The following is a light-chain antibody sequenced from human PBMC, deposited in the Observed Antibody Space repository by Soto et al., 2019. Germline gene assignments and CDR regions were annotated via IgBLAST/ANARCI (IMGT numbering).Light chain of an antibody. V-gene: IGLV2-14*01. CDR3: SSYTTRTTYV. CDR2: DVR. Sequence: QSALTQPASVSGSPGQSITISCTGTSSDVGGYNSVSWYQQHPGTAPKLLIYDVRNRPSGVSNHFSGSQSANTASLTISGLQAEDEADYYCSSYTTRTTYVFGTGTKVTVL. J-gene: IGLJ1*01. CDR1: SSDVGGYNS.